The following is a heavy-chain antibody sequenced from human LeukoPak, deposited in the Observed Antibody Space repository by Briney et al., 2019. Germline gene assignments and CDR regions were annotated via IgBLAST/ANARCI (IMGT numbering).Heavy chain of an antibody. Sequence: GGSLRLSCAASGFTFSDYYMSWIRQAPGRGLEWVSYISSSGSTIYYADSVKGRFTISRDNAKNSLYLQMNSLRAEDTAVYYCARVAAAAGTGGLYFDYWGQGTLVTVSS. CDR1: GFTFSDYY. D-gene: IGHD6-13*01. V-gene: IGHV3-11*04. CDR3: ARVAAAAGTGGLYFDY. J-gene: IGHJ4*02. CDR2: ISSSGSTI.